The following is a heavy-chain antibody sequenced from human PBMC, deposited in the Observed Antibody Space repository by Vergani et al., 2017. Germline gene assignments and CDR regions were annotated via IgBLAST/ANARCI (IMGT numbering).Heavy chain of an antibody. CDR2: IHYSENT. D-gene: IGHD6-19*01. Sequence: QVQLQESGPGLVKSSETLSLTCSVSFDSIRNLYCNWIRQPPGKGLEWIGSIHYSENTNYNPSLKTLVTISVDTSKNQFSLTLTSVTAADTAVYYCASDTLSGQRADRWGQGILVTVTS. J-gene: IGHJ5*02. V-gene: IGHV4-59*11. CDR1: FDSIRNLY. CDR3: ASDTLSGQRADR.